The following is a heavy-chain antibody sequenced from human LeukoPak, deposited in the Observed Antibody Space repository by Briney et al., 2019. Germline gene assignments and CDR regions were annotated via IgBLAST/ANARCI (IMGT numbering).Heavy chain of an antibody. D-gene: IGHD3-16*01. J-gene: IGHJ3*02. V-gene: IGHV3-33*01. CDR1: GFTFSSYG. Sequence: PGGSLRLSCAASGFTFSSYGMHWVRQAPGKGLEWGAAILNDGSQEKYAESVKGRFTISRDNSKNTLFLQLNSLRAEDTAVYYCARDDALGDNALDIWGQGTMVTVSS. CDR2: ILNDGSQE. CDR3: ARDDALGDNALDI.